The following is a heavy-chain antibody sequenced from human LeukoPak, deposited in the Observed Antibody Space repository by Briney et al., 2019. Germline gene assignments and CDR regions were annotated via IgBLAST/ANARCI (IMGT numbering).Heavy chain of an antibody. CDR2: IYSGGST. J-gene: IGHJ4*02. V-gene: IGHV3-53*01. CDR3: AKVIVVVTAIKGGFDY. CDR1: GFTVSSNY. Sequence: GGSLRLSCAASGFTVSSNYMSWVRQAPGKGLEWVSVIYSGGSTYYADFVKGRFTISRDNSKNTLYLQMNSLRAEDTAVYYCAKVIVVVTAIKGGFDYWGQGTLVTVSS. D-gene: IGHD2-21*02.